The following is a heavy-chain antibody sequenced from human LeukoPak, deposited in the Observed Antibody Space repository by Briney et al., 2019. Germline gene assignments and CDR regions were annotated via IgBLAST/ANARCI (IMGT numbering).Heavy chain of an antibody. CDR3: AKDQGEGFGELLLLAFDI. CDR2: ISWNSGSI. V-gene: IGHV3-9*01. CDR1: GFTFDDYA. D-gene: IGHD3-10*01. J-gene: IGHJ3*02. Sequence: PGRSLRLSCAASGFTFDDYAMHWVRQAPGKGLEWVSGISWNSGSIGYADSVKGRFTISRDNAKNSLYLQMNSLRAEDTALYYCAKDQGEGFGELLLLAFDIWGQGTMVTVSS.